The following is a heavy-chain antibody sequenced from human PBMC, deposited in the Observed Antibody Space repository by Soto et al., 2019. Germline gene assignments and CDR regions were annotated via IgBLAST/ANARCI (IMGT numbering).Heavy chain of an antibody. D-gene: IGHD6-13*01. V-gene: IGHV4-61*01. CDR3: AREAAAAGMYYYHGMDV. J-gene: IGHJ6*02. CDR1: GGSVSSSSYY. Sequence: SETLSLTCTVSGGSVSSSSYYWSWIRQPPGKGLEWIGYIYYSGSTNYNPSLKSRVTISVDTSKNQFSLELRSVSAADTAVYYCAREAAAAGMYYYHGMDVWGQGTTVTVSS. CDR2: IYYSGST.